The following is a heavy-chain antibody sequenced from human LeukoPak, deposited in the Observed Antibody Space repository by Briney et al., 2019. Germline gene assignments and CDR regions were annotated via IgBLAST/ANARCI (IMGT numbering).Heavy chain of an antibody. J-gene: IGHJ4*02. Sequence: GGSLRPSCAASGIAFNFNAMTWVRRPPGKGLEWVSTISHNGGATYYADFVKGRFTISRDNFKNTVYLQLNGLRAEDTALYYCARSSYDILTGALDYWGQGTLVTVSS. D-gene: IGHD3-9*01. CDR3: ARSSYDILTGALDY. V-gene: IGHV3-23*01. CDR1: GIAFNFNA. CDR2: ISHNGGAT.